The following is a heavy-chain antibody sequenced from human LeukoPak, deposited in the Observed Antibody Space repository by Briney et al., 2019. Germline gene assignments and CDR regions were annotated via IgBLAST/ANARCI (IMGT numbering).Heavy chain of an antibody. V-gene: IGHV3-21*01. J-gene: IGHJ6*03. CDR1: GFTFSNHG. CDR2: ISSSSSYM. Sequence: GGTLRLSCAASGFTFSNHGMSWVCQAPGKGLEWVSSISSSSSYMYYADSVKGRFTISRDNAKNSLYLQMNSLRAEDTAVYYCARESGSRSYYYYMDVWGKGTTVTISS. D-gene: IGHD2-2*01. CDR3: ARESGSRSYYYYMDV.